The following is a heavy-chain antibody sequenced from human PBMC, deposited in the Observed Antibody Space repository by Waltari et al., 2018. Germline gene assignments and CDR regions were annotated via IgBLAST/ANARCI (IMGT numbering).Heavy chain of an antibody. CDR1: GYTFTSYD. CDR2: MNPNSGNT. D-gene: IGHD3-3*01. CDR3: ARYPSGYRRGYYYYGMDV. V-gene: IGHV1-8*02. Sequence: QVQLVQSGAEVKKPGASVKVSCKASGYTFTSYDINWVRQATGQGLEWMGWMNPNSGNTGYAQKCQGRVTMTRNTSISTAYMGLSSLRSEDTAVYYCARYPSGYRRGYYYYGMDVWGQGTTVTVSS. J-gene: IGHJ6*02.